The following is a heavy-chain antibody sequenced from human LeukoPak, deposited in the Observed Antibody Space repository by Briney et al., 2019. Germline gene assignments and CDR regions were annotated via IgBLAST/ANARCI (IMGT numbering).Heavy chain of an antibody. V-gene: IGHV3-48*03. CDR3: ARGCTSASCYDY. J-gene: IGHJ4*02. D-gene: IGHD2-2*01. Sequence: GGSLRLSCAASGFTFSSYEMNWVRQAPGKGLEWVSYISSSGSTIYYADSVKGRFTISRDNTKNTLYLQLNSLRAEDTAVYYCARGCTSASCYDYWGQGTLVTVSS. CDR1: GFTFSSYE. CDR2: ISSSGSTI.